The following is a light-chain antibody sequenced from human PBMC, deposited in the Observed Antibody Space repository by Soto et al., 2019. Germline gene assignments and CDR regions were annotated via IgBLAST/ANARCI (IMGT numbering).Light chain of an antibody. V-gene: IGLV2-8*01. CDR3: SSFAGSNNLYV. J-gene: IGLJ1*01. Sequence: QSALTQPPSASGSPGQSITISCTGTSSDVGAYNFVSWLQQHPGKAPKLIISEVNKRPSGVPDRFSGSKSGNTASLTVSGLRTEDEADYYCSSFAGSNNLYVFGSGTKLTVL. CDR1: SSDVGAYNF. CDR2: EVN.